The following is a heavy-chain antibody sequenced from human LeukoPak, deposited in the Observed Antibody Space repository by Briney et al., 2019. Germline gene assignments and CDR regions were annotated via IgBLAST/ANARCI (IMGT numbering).Heavy chain of an antibody. V-gene: IGHV3-23*01. Sequence: NPWGSLRLSCAASGFTFNNYGMHWVRQAPGKGLEWVSLISVGGSSTFYADSVKGRFTTSRDDSKNTVYLQMSSLRAEDTAIYYCAKDIQSTYWGQGTLVTVSS. CDR3: AKDIQSTY. D-gene: IGHD4-11*01. CDR1: GFTFNNYG. J-gene: IGHJ4*02. CDR2: ISVGGSST.